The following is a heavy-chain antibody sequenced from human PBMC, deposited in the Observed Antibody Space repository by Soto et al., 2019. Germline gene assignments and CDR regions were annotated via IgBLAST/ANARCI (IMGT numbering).Heavy chain of an antibody. CDR3: ARGGTTGGLDV. V-gene: IGHV3-30*19. J-gene: IGHJ1*01. D-gene: IGHD3-16*01. Sequence: QVQLVESGGGVVQPGTSLRVSCVGSGFTFRSYVIHWVRQPPGKGLEWVALTSYDGSDKYYDDSVRGRFTISIDNSRNTVDLQMDSLRLEDTALYYFARGGTTGGLDVWGQGTLVSVSS. CDR1: GFTFRSYV. CDR2: TSYDGSDK.